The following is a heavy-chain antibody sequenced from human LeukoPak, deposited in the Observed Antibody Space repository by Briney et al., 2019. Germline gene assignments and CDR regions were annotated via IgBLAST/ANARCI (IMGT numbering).Heavy chain of an antibody. CDR2: TYYRSKWYN. Sequence: RSQTLSLTCAISGDSVSSNSAAWNWIRQSPSRGLEWLGRTYYRSKWYNDYAVSVKSRITINPDTSKNQFSLQLNSVTPEDTAVYYCARVKRSSDGSGKTADYYYYGMDVWGQGTTVTVSS. J-gene: IGHJ6*02. CDR3: ARVKRSSDGSGKTADYYYYGMDV. V-gene: IGHV6-1*01. D-gene: IGHD3-10*01. CDR1: GDSVSSNSAA.